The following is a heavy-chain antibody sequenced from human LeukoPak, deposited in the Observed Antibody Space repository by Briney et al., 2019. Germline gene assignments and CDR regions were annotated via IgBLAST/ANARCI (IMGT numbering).Heavy chain of an antibody. CDR3: AKLKGWYGEGYFDY. CDR1: GFTFTRYA. J-gene: IGHJ4*02. CDR2: IDGSGSTT. D-gene: IGHD3-10*01. V-gene: IGHV3-23*01. Sequence: GGSLRLSCAASGFTFTRYAMSWVRQAPGKGLEWVSTIDGSGSTTFSAVSVSGRFNISRDNSKNTLYLQMNSLRADDTAVYYCAKLKGWYGEGYFDYWGQGTVVTVSS.